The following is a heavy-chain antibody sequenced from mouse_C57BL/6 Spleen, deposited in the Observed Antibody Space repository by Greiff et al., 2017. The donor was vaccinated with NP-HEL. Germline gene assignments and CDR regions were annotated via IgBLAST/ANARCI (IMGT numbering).Heavy chain of an antibody. Sequence: QVQLQQSGAELVKPGASVKISCKASGYTFSSYWMNWVKQRPGEGLEWIGQIYPGDGDTNYNGKFKGKATLTADKSSSTAYMQLSSLTSEDSAVYFCARERVYGDDVNWFAYWGQGTPVTVSA. D-gene: IGHD2-2*01. CDR2: IYPGDGDT. J-gene: IGHJ3*01. V-gene: IGHV1-80*01. CDR3: ARERVYGDDVNWFAY. CDR1: GYTFSSYW.